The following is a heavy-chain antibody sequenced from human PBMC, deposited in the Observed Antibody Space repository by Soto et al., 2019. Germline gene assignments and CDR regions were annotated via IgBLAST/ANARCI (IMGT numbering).Heavy chain of an antibody. CDR1: GFRFSDFY. CDR3: ARAAVLFSRIDY. CDR2: ISTSGTNE. D-gene: IGHD6-25*01. J-gene: IGHJ4*02. Sequence: QVQLMESGGDLIKPGGSLRLSCAASGFRFSDFYMTWIRQAPGKGLEWVSYISTSGTNEFYADSVKGRFTISRDNAKASLYPQMNSLRSEDTAVYFCARAAVLFSRIDYWGQGALVTVSS. V-gene: IGHV3-11*01.